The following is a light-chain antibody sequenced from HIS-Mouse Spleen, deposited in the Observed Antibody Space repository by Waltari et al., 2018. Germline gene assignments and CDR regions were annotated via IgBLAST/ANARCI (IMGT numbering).Light chain of an antibody. V-gene: IGLV3-10*01. Sequence: SYELTQPPSVSVSPGQTARITCSGDALPKKYAYWYQQKSGQAPGLVIYEDNKRPPGIPERFSGSNSGTTATLTISRVEAGDEADYYCQVWDSSSDRVFGTGTKVTVL. CDR1: ALPKKY. J-gene: IGLJ1*01. CDR3: QVWDSSSDRV. CDR2: EDN.